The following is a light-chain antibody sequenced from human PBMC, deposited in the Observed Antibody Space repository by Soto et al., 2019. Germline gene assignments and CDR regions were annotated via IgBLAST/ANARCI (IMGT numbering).Light chain of an antibody. CDR3: QQSDTTPYT. CDR1: QSISNF. CDR2: AAS. V-gene: IGKV1-39*01. J-gene: IGKJ2*01. Sequence: DIQMTQSPSSLSASVGDRVTITCRASQSISNFLNWYQQKPGKAPELLIYAASSLHSGVPSRFSGSVSGTNFTLTISSLQPEDFATYSCQQSDTTPYTFGQGTKLEI.